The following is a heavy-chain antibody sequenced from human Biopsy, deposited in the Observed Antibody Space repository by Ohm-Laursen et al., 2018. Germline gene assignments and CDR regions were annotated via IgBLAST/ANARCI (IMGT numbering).Heavy chain of an antibody. V-gene: IGHV4-59*11. Sequence: GTLSLTCTVSGGSFTGHCWSWIRQPPGQGMGWIGHISYTGYTSYNASLKSRVTISVDTSRKHFSLRLTSLAAADTAVYYCARGSNEYGGLYFPHWGQGTLVTVSS. CDR1: GGSFTGHC. CDR2: ISYTGYT. D-gene: IGHD4-23*01. CDR3: ARGSNEYGGLYFPH. J-gene: IGHJ1*01.